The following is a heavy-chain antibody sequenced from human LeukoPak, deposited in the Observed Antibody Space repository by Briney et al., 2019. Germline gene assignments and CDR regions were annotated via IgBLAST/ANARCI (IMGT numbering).Heavy chain of an antibody. J-gene: IGHJ5*02. CDR2: ISYSGIT. CDR1: GDSISSGGYY. CDR3: ARACLRASGYVDWFDP. V-gene: IGHV4-31*11. D-gene: IGHD6-13*01. Sequence: SETLCLTRAVSGDSISSGGYYGSWIRQHPGKGLGWLGFISYSGITYYNPCLTSRVTISVDTSKNQFSLKLSSVTAADTAVYYCARACLRASGYVDWFDPWGQGTLVTVSS.